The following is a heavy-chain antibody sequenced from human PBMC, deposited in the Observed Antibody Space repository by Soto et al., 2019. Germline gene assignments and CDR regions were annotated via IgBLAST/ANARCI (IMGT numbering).Heavy chain of an antibody. V-gene: IGHV6-1*01. CDR2: TYYRSKWYN. Sequence: SQTLSLTCAISGDSVSSNSAAWNWIRQSPSRGLEWLGRTYYRSKWYNDYAVSVKGRITINPDTSKNQFSLQLNSVTPEDTAVYYCARDHSRVVAAAGTDYYYYYGMDVWGQGTTVTV. CDR3: ARDHSRVVAAAGTDYYYYYGMDV. J-gene: IGHJ6*02. D-gene: IGHD6-13*01. CDR1: GDSVSSNSAA.